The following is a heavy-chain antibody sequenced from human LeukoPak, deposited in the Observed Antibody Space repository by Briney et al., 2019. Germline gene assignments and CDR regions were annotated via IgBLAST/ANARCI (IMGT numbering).Heavy chain of an antibody. CDR3: AREYKQWLVNAFDI. J-gene: IGHJ3*02. CDR2: IYYSGST. Sequence: SETLTLTCTVSGGSISSYYWSWIRQPPGKGLEWIGYIYYSGSTNYNPSLKSRVTISVDTSKNQFSLKLSSVTAADTAVYYCAREYKQWLVNAFDIWGQGTMVTVSS. CDR1: GGSISSYY. D-gene: IGHD6-19*01. V-gene: IGHV4-59*01.